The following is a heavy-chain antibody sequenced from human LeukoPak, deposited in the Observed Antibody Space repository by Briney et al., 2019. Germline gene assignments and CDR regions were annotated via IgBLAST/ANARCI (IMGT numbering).Heavy chain of an antibody. CDR2: IYHSGNT. CDR3: ARAPTWGVATSFDY. V-gene: IGHV4-30-2*01. Sequence: PSQTLSLTCAVSGGSISSGGYSWSWIRQPPGQGLEWIGYIYHSGNTYYKPSLKSRVTISVDRSKNQFSLKLTSVTAADTAVYYCARAPTWGVATSFDYWGQGTLVTVSS. D-gene: IGHD5-12*01. CDR1: GGSISSGGYS. J-gene: IGHJ4*02.